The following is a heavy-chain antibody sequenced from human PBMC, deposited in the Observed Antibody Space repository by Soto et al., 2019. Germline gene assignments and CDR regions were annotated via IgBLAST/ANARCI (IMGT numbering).Heavy chain of an antibody. Sequence: ESGGGVVQPGRSLRLSCAASGFTFSHYGLDWVRLAPGRGLEWVAVISYDGTKRYFADSVKGRFTASRDNSRNTLFLQMNSLRAEDTAVYYCAKMKGNSSSFDFWGQGALVTVSS. CDR1: GFTFSHYG. V-gene: IGHV3-30*18. CDR2: ISYDGTKR. D-gene: IGHD6-6*01. J-gene: IGHJ4*02. CDR3: AKMKGNSSSFDF.